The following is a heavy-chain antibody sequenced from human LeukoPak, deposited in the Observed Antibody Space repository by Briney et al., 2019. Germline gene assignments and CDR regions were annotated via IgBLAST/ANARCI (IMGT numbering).Heavy chain of an antibody. Sequence: ASVKVSCKASGGTFSSYAISWVRQAPGQGLEWMGGIIPIFGTANCAQKFQGRVTITADESTSTAYMELSSLRSEDTAVYYCASRGNSNWFDPWGQGTLVTVSS. V-gene: IGHV1-69*13. J-gene: IGHJ5*02. CDR3: ASRGNSNWFDP. CDR1: GGTFSSYA. D-gene: IGHD4-23*01. CDR2: IIPIFGTA.